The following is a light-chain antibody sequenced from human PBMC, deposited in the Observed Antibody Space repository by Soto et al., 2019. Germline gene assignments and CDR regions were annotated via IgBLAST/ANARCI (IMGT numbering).Light chain of an antibody. CDR2: RAS. CDR1: RSVSSNY. J-gene: IGKJ4*01. V-gene: IGKV3-20*01. Sequence: PGARDPLSCRASRSVSSNYLAWYQQKPGQTPKVLIYRASTRSTGTPDRFSGSGSGTDFTLTISRLEAEDFAVYYCQQYGSSPLTFGGGTKVDIK. CDR3: QQYGSSPLT.